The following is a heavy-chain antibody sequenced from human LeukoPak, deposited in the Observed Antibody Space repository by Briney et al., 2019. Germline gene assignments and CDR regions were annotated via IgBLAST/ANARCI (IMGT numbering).Heavy chain of an antibody. Sequence: SQTLSLTCTVSGGSISSGGYYWSWIRQPPGKGLEWIGYIDHSGSTYYNPSLKSRVTISVDRSKNQFSLKLSSVTAADTAVYYCARGPHYYDSSGYNWFDPWGQGTLVTVSS. D-gene: IGHD3-22*01. CDR2: IDHSGST. CDR1: GGSISSGGYY. J-gene: IGHJ5*02. CDR3: ARGPHYYDSSGYNWFDP. V-gene: IGHV4-30-2*01.